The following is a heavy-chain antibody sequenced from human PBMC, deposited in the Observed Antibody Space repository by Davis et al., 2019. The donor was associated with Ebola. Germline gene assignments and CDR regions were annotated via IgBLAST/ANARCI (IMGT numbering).Heavy chain of an antibody. D-gene: IGHD6-19*01. Sequence: GESLKISCAASGFTFSSYSMNWVRQAPGKGLEWVSSISSSSSYIYYADSVKGRFTISRDNAKNSLYLQMNSLRAEDTAVYYCARDRVAGYFDYWGQGTLVTVSS. V-gene: IGHV3-21*01. CDR1: GFTFSSYS. CDR3: ARDRVAGYFDY. J-gene: IGHJ4*02. CDR2: ISSSSSYI.